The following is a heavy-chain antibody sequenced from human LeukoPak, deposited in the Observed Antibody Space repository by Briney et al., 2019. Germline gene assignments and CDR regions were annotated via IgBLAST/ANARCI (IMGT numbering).Heavy chain of an antibody. CDR2: ISGSGGST. J-gene: IGHJ3*02. Sequence: GGSLRLSCAAPGFTFSSYAMSWVRQAPGKGLEWVSAISGSGGSTYYADSVKGRFTISRDNSKNTLYLQMNSLRAEDTAVYYCAKDRNPRDGYKSNRDAFDIWGQGTMVTVSS. CDR3: AKDRNPRDGYKSNRDAFDI. D-gene: IGHD5-24*01. CDR1: GFTFSSYA. V-gene: IGHV3-23*01.